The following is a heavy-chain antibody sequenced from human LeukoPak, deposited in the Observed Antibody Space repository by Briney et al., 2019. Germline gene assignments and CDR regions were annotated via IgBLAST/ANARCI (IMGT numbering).Heavy chain of an antibody. D-gene: IGHD7-27*01. Sequence: GGSLRLSCAASGFIFSGSAMHWVRQASGKGLEWVGRIRSKANSYATAYAASVKGRFTISRDDSKNTTYLQMNSLKTEDTAVYYCSRHGEGTGYFDLWGRGTLSLSPQ. CDR3: SRHGEGTGYFDL. CDR1: GFIFSGSA. J-gene: IGHJ2*01. CDR2: IRSKANSYAT. V-gene: IGHV3-73*01.